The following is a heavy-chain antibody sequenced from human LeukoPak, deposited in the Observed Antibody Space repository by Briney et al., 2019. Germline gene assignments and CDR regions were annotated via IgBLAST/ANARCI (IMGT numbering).Heavy chain of an antibody. CDR1: GLTFSSYA. CDR3: ASSSSGWYSSGFDY. J-gene: IGHJ4*02. V-gene: IGHV3-30*04. CDR2: ISYDGSNK. D-gene: IGHD6-19*01. Sequence: PGGSLRLSCAASGLTFSSYAMHWVRQAPGKGLEWVAVISYDGSNKYYADSVKGRFTTSRDNSQNTLYLQMNSLRAEDTAVYYCASSSSGWYSSGFDYWGQGTLVTVSS.